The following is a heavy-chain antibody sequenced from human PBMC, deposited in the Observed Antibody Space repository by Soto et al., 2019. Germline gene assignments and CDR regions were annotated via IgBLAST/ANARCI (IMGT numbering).Heavy chain of an antibody. D-gene: IGHD5-18*01. CDR1: GFTFGTYA. Sequence: GGSLRLSCAASGFTFGTYAMSWVRQAPGKGLEWVSGISGSGGSTNYADSVKGRFTISRDNSKNTLYLQMNSLRAEDTAVYYCAKEIKLWSLNPIDYWGQGTLVTVSS. V-gene: IGHV3-23*01. CDR2: ISGSGGST. J-gene: IGHJ4*02. CDR3: AKEIKLWSLNPIDY.